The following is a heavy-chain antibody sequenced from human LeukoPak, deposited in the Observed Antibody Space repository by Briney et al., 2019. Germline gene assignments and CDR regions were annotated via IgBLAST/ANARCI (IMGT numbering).Heavy chain of an antibody. Sequence: ASVKVSCKASGYTFTSYYMHWVRQAPGQGLEWMGIINPSGGSTSYAQKFQGRVTMTRDMSATTDYMELSSLRSEDTAVYYCARDNSVGDIAWWFDPWGQGTLVTVSS. CDR3: ARDNSVGDIAWWFDP. V-gene: IGHV1-46*01. D-gene: IGHD3-16*02. CDR1: GYTFTSYY. J-gene: IGHJ5*02. CDR2: INPSGGST.